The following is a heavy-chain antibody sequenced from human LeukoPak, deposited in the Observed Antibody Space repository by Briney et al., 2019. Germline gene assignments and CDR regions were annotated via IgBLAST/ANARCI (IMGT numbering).Heavy chain of an antibody. CDR2: INPNSGGT. CDR1: GYTFTGYY. Sequence: ASVKVSCKASGYTFTGYYMHWVRQAPGQGLAWMGWINPNSGGTNYAQKFQGRVAMTRDTSISTAYMELSRLRSDDTAVYYCARGLSGSFYYFDYWGQGTLVTVSS. CDR3: ARGLSGSFYYFDY. D-gene: IGHD1-26*01. J-gene: IGHJ4*02. V-gene: IGHV1-2*02.